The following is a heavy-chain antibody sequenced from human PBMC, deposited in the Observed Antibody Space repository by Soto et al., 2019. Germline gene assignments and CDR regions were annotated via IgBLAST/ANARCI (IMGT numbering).Heavy chain of an antibody. D-gene: IGHD4-17*01. V-gene: IGHV3-30-3*01. CDR3: ARDHVPVTTDYFDY. Sequence: PGGSLRLSCAASGFTFSTYAMHWVRQAPGKGLEWVAVISYDGSNKYYADSVKGRFTITRDNTKNTLYLQMKSLRAEDTDVYYCARDHVPVTTDYFDYWGQGTLVTVSS. CDR2: ISYDGSNK. CDR1: GFTFSTYA. J-gene: IGHJ4*02.